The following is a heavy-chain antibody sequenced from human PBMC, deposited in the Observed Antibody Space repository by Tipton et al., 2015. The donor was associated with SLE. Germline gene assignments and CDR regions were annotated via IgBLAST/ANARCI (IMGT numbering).Heavy chain of an antibody. CDR2: ISYDGSNK. Sequence: SLRLSCAASGFTFSSYAMHWVRQAPGKGLEWVAVISYDGSNKYYADSVKGRFTISRDNSKNTLYLQMNSLRAEDTAVYYCAGSLGVTTNYWGQGTLVTVSS. J-gene: IGHJ4*02. V-gene: IGHV3-30-3*01. CDR3: AGSLGVTTNY. D-gene: IGHD4-17*01. CDR1: GFTFSSYA.